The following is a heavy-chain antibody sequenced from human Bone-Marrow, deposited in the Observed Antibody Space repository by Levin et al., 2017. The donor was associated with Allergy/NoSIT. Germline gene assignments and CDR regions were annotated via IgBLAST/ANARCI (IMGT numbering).Heavy chain of an antibody. CDR1: GFTFGSAA. CDR3: ATDRVGGLAP. J-gene: IGHJ5*02. V-gene: IGHV1-58*02. Sequence: PLASVKVSCKASGFTFGSAAIHWVRQAPGQGLEWIGWIAFGTGNTRFEQRFQERVTFIRDMSTSTAFMEVSSLTFEDTAVYYCATDRVGGLAPWGQGALVTVSS. D-gene: IGHD1-26*01. CDR2: IAFGTGNT.